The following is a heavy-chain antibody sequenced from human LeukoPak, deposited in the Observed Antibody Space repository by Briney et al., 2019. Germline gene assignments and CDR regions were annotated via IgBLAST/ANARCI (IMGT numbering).Heavy chain of an antibody. J-gene: IGHJ4*02. D-gene: IGHD3-9*01. CDR3: ARGDDVLRYFDWLANFDY. CDR2: INHSGST. CDR1: GGSFSGYY. V-gene: IGHV4-34*01. Sequence: PSETLSLTCAVYGGSFSGYYWSWIRQPPGKGLEWIGKINHSGSTNYNPSLKCRVTISVDTSKNQFSLKLSSVTAADTAVYYCARGDDVLRYFDWLANFDYWGQGTLVTVSS.